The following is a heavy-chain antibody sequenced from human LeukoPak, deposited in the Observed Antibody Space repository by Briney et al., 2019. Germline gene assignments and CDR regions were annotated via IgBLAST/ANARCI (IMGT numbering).Heavy chain of an antibody. CDR3: AKPLVSDYYDSSGYWGY. Sequence: GGSLRLSCAASGFTFSRYAMSWVRQAPGKGLEWVSAISGSGDSTYYSDSVKGRFTISIDNSKNTLYVQMNSLRAEDTAVYYCAKPLVSDYYDSSGYWGYWGQGTLVTVSS. V-gene: IGHV3-23*01. J-gene: IGHJ4*02. CDR1: GFTFSRYA. CDR2: ISGSGDST. D-gene: IGHD3-22*01.